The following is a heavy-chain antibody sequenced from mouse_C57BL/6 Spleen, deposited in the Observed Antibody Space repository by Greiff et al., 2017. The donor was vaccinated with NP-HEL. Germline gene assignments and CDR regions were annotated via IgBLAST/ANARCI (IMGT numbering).Heavy chain of an antibody. J-gene: IGHJ2*01. CDR3: ARNGYYPLDY. V-gene: IGHV5-17*01. CDR1: GFTFSDYG. CDR2: ISSGSSTI. Sequence: EVQLVESGGGLVKPGGSLKLSCAASGFTFSDYGMHWVRQAPEKGLEWVAYISSGSSTIYYADTVKGRFNISRDNAKNTLFLQMTSLRSEDTAMYYCARNGYYPLDYWGQGTTLTVSS. D-gene: IGHD2-3*01.